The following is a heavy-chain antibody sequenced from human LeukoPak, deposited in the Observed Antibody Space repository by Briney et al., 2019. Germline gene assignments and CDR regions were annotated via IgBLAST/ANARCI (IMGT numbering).Heavy chain of an antibody. J-gene: IGHJ4*02. CDR1: GGSISSYF. V-gene: IGHV4-39*07. CDR2: IYYSGST. Sequence: SETLSLTCTVSGGSISSYFWDWIRQPPEKGLEWIGSIYYSGSTYYNPSLKSRVTISVDTSKNQFSLKLSSVTAADTAVYYCARELMDCSGGTCYSSFFDYWGQGTLVTVSS. D-gene: IGHD2-15*01. CDR3: ARELMDCSGGTCYSSFFDY.